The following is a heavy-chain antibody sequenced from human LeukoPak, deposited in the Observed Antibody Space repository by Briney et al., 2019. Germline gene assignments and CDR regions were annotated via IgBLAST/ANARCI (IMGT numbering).Heavy chain of an antibody. CDR3: ARLALQEVGATQTYYLDY. CDR2: IYYVGSP. D-gene: IGHD1-26*01. CDR1: GGPISGTHY. J-gene: IGHJ4*02. V-gene: IGHV4-39*07. Sequence: SETLSLTCTVSGGPISGTHYWAWIRQSPGGGLEWIGTIYYVGSPHYNPSLKSRVTISVDTSKIQFSLKLSSVTAADTAVYYCARLALQEVGATQTYYLDYWGQGTLVTVSS.